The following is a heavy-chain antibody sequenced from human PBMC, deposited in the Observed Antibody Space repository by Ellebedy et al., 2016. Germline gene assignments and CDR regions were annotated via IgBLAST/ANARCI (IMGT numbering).Heavy chain of an antibody. Sequence: GESLKISCKGSGYSFTSYWIGWVRQMPGKGLEWMGIIYPTDSDTRYSPSFQGQVTISADKSINTAYLQWSSLKASDTAMYYCARPYNSGSSHDALDIWGQGTMVTVSS. D-gene: IGHD1-26*01. V-gene: IGHV5-51*01. CDR1: GYSFTSYW. CDR2: IYPTDSDT. CDR3: ARPYNSGSSHDALDI. J-gene: IGHJ3*02.